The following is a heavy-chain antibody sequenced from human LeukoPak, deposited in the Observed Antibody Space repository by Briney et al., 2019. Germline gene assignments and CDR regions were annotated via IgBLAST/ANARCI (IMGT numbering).Heavy chain of an antibody. CDR3: AGDAAGGKLGDY. D-gene: IGHD1-26*01. V-gene: IGHV1-18*01. CDR2: ISAYNGDT. Sequence: ASVKVSCKASGYTFTNIGLSWVRQAPGQELEWMGWISAYNGDTYYAQRFHGRVTMTTDTSTSTAYMETKRLRCIVTRVYYCAGDAAGGKLGDYWGQGTLVTVSS. J-gene: IGHJ4*02. CDR1: GYTFTNIG.